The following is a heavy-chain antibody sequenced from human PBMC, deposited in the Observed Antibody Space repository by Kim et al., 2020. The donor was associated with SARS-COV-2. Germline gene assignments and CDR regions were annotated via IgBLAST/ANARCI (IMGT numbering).Heavy chain of an antibody. CDR3: AKDQGPLLRFGELLPYYYYYGMDV. CDR1: GFTFSSYA. D-gene: IGHD3-10*01. V-gene: IGHV3-23*01. CDR2: ISGSGGST. J-gene: IGHJ6*02. Sequence: GGSLRLSCAASGFTFSSYAMSWVRQAPGKGLEWVSAISGSGGSTYYADSVKGRFTISRDNSKNTLYLQMNSLRAEDTAVYYCAKDQGPLLRFGELLPYYYYYGMDVWGQGTTVTVSS.